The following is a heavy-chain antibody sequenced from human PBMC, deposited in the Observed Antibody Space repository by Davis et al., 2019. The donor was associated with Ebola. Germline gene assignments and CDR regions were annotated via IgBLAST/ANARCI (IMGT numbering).Heavy chain of an antibody. CDR1: GFTFSSYW. V-gene: IGHV3-7*01. CDR3: ARDLITFGGVIYDYYGMDV. J-gene: IGHJ6*02. Sequence: GGSLRLSCAASGFTFSSYWMSWVRQAPGKGLEWVANIKQDGSEKYYVDSVKGRFTISRDNAKNSLYLQMNSLRAEDTAVYYCARDLITFGGVIYDYYGMDVWGQGTTVTVSS. D-gene: IGHD3-16*01. CDR2: IKQDGSEK.